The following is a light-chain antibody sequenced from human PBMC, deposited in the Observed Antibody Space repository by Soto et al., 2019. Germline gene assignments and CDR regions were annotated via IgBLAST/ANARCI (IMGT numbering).Light chain of an antibody. CDR2: GAS. Sequence: EVVLTQSPGTLSLSPGERATLCCRASQSVSSSYLAWYQQKPGQAPRLLIYGASSRATGIPDRFSGSGSGTDFTLTISRLEPEDFAVYYCQQYGDSPWTFGQGTKVDI. CDR3: QQYGDSPWT. V-gene: IGKV3-20*01. CDR1: QSVSSSY. J-gene: IGKJ1*01.